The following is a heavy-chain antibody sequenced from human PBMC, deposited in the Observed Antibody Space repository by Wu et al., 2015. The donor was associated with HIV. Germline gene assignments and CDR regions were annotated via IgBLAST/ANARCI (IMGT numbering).Heavy chain of an antibody. CDR3: ASHSYCGGHCYSYYFES. D-gene: IGHD2-21*01. CDR2: VDPENGQT. V-gene: IGHV1-69-2*01. Sequence: VQLVQSGADVKKPGTTVKVSCRVSGFTFIDYYISWVQQAPGKGLEWMGFVDPENGQTMYAEEFQGRVTITSDESTSTSYMELSSLTSEDTATYFCASHSYCGGHCYSYYFESWGQGTLVTVSS. CDR1: GFTFIDYY. J-gene: IGHJ4*02.